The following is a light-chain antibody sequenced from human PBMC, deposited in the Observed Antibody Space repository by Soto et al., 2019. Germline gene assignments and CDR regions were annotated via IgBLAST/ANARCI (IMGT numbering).Light chain of an antibody. J-gene: IGKJ5*01. V-gene: IGKV1-39*01. CDR3: KQIFGSPPIT. CDR2: VAS. Sequence: DIQMTQSPSSLSASLGDTVTISCRASQNIENYLHWYQQKAGKAPEVLLYVASVLKDGVSSRFSGSGYGTDFPLPTTNLQPEVFAMYYCKQIFGSPPITFGQGTRLDIK. CDR1: QNIENY.